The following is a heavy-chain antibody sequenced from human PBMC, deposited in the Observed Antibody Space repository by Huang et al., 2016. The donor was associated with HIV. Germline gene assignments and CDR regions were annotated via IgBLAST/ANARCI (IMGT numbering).Heavy chain of an antibody. V-gene: IGHV4-34*01. CDR2: INHSERN. CDR1: GGSFSGYY. Sequence: QVQLQQWGAGLLRPSETLSLTCAVYGGSFSGYYGTWIRQPPGKGLEWIGEINHSERNNDNPSLKSRVTISVDTSRNQFSLTLTSVTAADTAVYYCARGQGGYYYYYMDVWGKGTTVTVSS. CDR3: ARGQGGYYYYYMDV. J-gene: IGHJ6*03.